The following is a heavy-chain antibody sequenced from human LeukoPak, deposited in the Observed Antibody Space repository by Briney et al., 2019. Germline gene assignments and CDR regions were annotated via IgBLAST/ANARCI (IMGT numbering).Heavy chain of an antibody. Sequence: PGGSLRPSCAASGFTFSSYAMHWVRQAPGKGLEWVAVISYDGSNKYYADSVKGRFTISRDNSKNTLYLQMNSLRAEDTAVYYCARGRYGIVGATPFYYYYGMDVWGQGTTVTVSS. V-gene: IGHV3-30*04. CDR2: ISYDGSNK. J-gene: IGHJ6*02. D-gene: IGHD1-26*01. CDR3: ARGRYGIVGATPFYYYYGMDV. CDR1: GFTFSSYA.